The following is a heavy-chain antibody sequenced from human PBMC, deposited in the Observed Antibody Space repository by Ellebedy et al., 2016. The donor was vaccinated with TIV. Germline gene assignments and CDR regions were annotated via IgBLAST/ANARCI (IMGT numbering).Heavy chain of an antibody. CDR3: GKGVSGTGWFDP. J-gene: IGHJ5*02. CDR1: GFTFSSYA. Sequence: GESLKISXGASGFTFSSYAMSWVRQAPGKGLEWVSAISNNGDSTFYADSVKGRFTISRDNSKNTLYLQMNTLRAEDTAVYYCGKGVSGTGWFDPWGQGTLVTVSS. CDR2: ISNNGDST. V-gene: IGHV3-23*01. D-gene: IGHD1-1*01.